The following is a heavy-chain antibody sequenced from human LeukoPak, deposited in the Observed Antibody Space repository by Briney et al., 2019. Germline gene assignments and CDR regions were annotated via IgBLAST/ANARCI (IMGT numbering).Heavy chain of an antibody. CDR1: GYTFTGYY. J-gene: IGHJ1*01. Sequence: ASVKVSCKASGYTFTGYYMHWVRQAPGQGLEWMGRINPNSGGTNYAQKFQGRVTMTRDTSISTAYMELSRLRSDDTAVYYCARDHGRSSGYYDIDEYFQHWGQGTLVTVSS. CDR2: INPNSGGT. CDR3: ARDHGRSSGYYDIDEYFQH. D-gene: IGHD3-22*01. V-gene: IGHV1-2*06.